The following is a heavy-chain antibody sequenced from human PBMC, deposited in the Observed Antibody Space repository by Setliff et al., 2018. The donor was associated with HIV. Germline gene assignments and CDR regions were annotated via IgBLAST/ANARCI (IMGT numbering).Heavy chain of an antibody. CDR3: ARGGFNHAFDI. CDR1: GFTFNSYW. D-gene: IGHD2-15*01. CDR2: VNNDGTDT. J-gene: IGHJ3*02. V-gene: IGHV3-74*01. Sequence: PGGSLRLSCVASGFTFNSYWMYWVRQATGKGLVCVSRVNNDGTDTIYADSVKGRFTISRDNAKSTVYLQMGSLSADDTAVYYCARGGFNHAFDIWGQGTMVTVSS.